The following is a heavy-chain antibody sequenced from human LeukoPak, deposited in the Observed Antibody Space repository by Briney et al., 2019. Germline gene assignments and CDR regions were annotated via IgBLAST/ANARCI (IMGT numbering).Heavy chain of an antibody. CDR2: IEKSGTT. Sequence: PSETLSLTCTVSGGSISSSSHRWGWLRQPPEKGQEWIGSIEKSGTTFYNPSLKSRVTISVDTSKNQFSLELSSMTAADTAVYYCARHIPKSRIAASHWGQGTLVTVSS. J-gene: IGHJ4*02. CDR3: ARHIPKSRIAASH. V-gene: IGHV4-39*01. CDR1: GGSISSSSHR. D-gene: IGHD6-25*01.